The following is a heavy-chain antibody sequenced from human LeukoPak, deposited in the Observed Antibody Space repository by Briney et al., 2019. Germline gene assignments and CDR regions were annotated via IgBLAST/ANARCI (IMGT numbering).Heavy chain of an antibody. CDR1: GYSISSGYY. V-gene: IGHV4-38-2*01. CDR3: ARVRTGGPLTMVRGPADWFDP. Sequence: PSETLSLTCAVSGYSISSGYYWGWIRQPPGKGLEWIGSIYHSGSTYYNPSLKSRVTISVDTSKNQFSLKLSSVTAADTAVYYCARVRTGGPLTMVRGPADWFDPWGQGTLVTVSS. J-gene: IGHJ5*02. D-gene: IGHD3-10*01. CDR2: IYHSGST.